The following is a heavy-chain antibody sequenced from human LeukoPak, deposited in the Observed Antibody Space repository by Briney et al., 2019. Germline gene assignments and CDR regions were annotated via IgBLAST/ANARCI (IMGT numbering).Heavy chain of an antibody. CDR1: GYTFSGYY. CDR3: AGEDNSSGYRPFDI. V-gene: IGHV1-2*06. J-gene: IGHJ3*02. CDR2: INPNNGGT. Sequence: ASVKVSCKASGYTFSGYYIHWVRQAPGQGLEWMGRINPNNGGTNYAQKFQGRVTMTRDMTMSTAYMELSRLRSDDTAVYYCAGEDNSSGYRPFDIWGQGTMVTVPS. D-gene: IGHD3-22*01.